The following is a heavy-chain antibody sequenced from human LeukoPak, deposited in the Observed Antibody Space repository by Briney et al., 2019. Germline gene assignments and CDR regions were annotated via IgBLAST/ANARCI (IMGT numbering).Heavy chain of an antibody. CDR2: TYYSSNWYN. D-gene: IGHD2/OR15-2a*01. Sequence: SQTLSLTCAISGDSVSTNNAGWNWIRQSPSRGLEWLGRTYYSSNWYNDYAVSVKSRITINPDTSKNQFSLKLSSVTAADTAVYYCARSMWTYYMDVWGKGTTVTVSS. V-gene: IGHV6-1*01. CDR1: GDSVSTNNAG. CDR3: ARSMWTYYMDV. J-gene: IGHJ6*03.